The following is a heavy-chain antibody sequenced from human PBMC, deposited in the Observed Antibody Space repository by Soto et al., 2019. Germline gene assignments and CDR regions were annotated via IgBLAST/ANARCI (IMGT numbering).Heavy chain of an antibody. V-gene: IGHV4-30-4*01. CDR1: GGSISSGDYY. D-gene: IGHD6-19*01. CDR3: VSLPTSEYNSGWYHFNY. CDR2: IYYSGST. J-gene: IGHJ4*02. Sequence: QVQLQESGPGLVKPSQTLSLTCAVSGGSISSGDYYWNWIRQPPGKGLEWIGYIYYSGSTYYNTSLKSRVTISVDKSKNQFALKLSSVTAADTAVYYCVSLPTSEYNSGWYHFNYWGQGSLVTVSS.